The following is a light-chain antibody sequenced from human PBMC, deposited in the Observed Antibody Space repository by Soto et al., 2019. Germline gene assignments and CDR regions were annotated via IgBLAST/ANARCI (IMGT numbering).Light chain of an antibody. Sequence: DIQLTQSPSFLSASVGDRATITCRASQGISSYLAWYQQKPGKAPKLLIYAASTLQSGVPSRFRGSGSGTELTLTISSLQPEDFATYCCQQLSSYPLTFGPGTNVDIK. CDR2: AAS. V-gene: IGKV1-9*01. J-gene: IGKJ3*01. CDR1: QGISSY. CDR3: QQLSSYPLT.